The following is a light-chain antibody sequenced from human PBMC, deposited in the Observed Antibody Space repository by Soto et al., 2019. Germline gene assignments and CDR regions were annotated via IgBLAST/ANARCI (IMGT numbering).Light chain of an antibody. CDR1: QSVSSY. CDR3: QQRINWPLT. J-gene: IGKJ4*01. Sequence: EIVLTQSPATLSLSPGERATLSCRASQSVSSYLAWYQQKPGQAPRLLIYDASNRATGIPARFSGSGSGTDFTLTISSLEPADFAVYYCQQRINWPLTSGGGTQVEIK. CDR2: DAS. V-gene: IGKV3-11*01.